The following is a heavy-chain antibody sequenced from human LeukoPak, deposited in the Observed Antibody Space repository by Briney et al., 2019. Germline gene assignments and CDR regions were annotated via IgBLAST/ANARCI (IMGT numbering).Heavy chain of an antibody. CDR3: AGGYCSSTSCFDY. Sequence: GGSLRLSCAASGFTFSSYWMSWVRQAPGKGLEWVANIKQDGSEKYYVDSVKGRSTISRDNAKNSLYLQMNSLRAEDTAVYYCAGGYCSSTSCFDYWGQGTLVTVSS. V-gene: IGHV3-7*01. CDR2: IKQDGSEK. D-gene: IGHD2-2*01. J-gene: IGHJ4*02. CDR1: GFTFSSYW.